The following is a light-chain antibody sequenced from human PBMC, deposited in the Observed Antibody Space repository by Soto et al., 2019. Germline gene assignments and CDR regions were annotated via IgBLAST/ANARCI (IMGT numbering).Light chain of an antibody. CDR1: QTISSW. CDR3: QHYNRYSEA. J-gene: IGKJ1*01. CDR2: KAS. V-gene: IGKV1-5*03. Sequence: DIQLTQSPSTLSGSVGDRVTITCRASQTISSWLAWYQQKPGKAPKLLIYKASTLKSGVPSRFSGSGSGTEFTLTLSSLQPDDFATYYCQHYNRYSEAFGQGTKVDLK.